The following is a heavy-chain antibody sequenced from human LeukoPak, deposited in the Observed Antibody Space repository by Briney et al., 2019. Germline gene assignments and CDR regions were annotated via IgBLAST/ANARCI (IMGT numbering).Heavy chain of an antibody. CDR2: ISGSGGST. D-gene: IGHD4-17*01. J-gene: IGHJ4*02. CDR1: GFTFSSYA. Sequence: PGGSLRLSCAASGFTFSSYAMSWVRQAPGKGLEWVSAISGSGGSTYYADSVKGRFTISRDNSKNTLYLQMNSLRAEDTAVYYCAKYPSQFLDYGDLYYFDYWGQGTLVTVSS. V-gene: IGHV3-23*01. CDR3: AKYPSQFLDYGDLYYFDY.